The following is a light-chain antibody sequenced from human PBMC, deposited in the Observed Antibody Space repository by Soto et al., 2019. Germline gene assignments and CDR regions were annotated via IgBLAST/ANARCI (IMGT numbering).Light chain of an antibody. Sequence: EIVMPQSPATLPTSPGERVTLSCSPSQSVRGSQVAWYQHKPGEAPRLLIFGASIRATGVPARFSGDGSETEFTLTISSLQSDEFAVYYCQQYSDWPPWRFGQGTKVDIK. V-gene: IGKV3-15*01. CDR2: GAS. CDR1: QSVRGSQ. CDR3: QQYSDWPPWR. J-gene: IGKJ1*01.